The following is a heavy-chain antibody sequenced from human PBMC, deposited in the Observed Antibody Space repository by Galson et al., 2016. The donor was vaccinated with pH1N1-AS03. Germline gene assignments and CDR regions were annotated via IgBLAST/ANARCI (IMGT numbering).Heavy chain of an antibody. Sequence: PALVKPTQTLTLTCSFSGFSLSTGGVHVAWIRQPPGKALEWLALIFWDGETRYRPSLTSRLTITKDTSKNEVVLTMTNMDPVDTATYCCARSTHVNEGLDFWGQGILVTVSS. CDR2: IFWDGET. CDR1: GFSLSTGGVH. J-gene: IGHJ4*02. D-gene: IGHD2-8*01. CDR3: ARSTHVNEGLDF. V-gene: IGHV2-5*02.